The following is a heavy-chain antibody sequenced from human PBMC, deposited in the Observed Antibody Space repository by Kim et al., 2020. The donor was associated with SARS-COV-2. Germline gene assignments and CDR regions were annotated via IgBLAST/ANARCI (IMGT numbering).Heavy chain of an antibody. Sequence: GGSLRLSCAASGFTFSSYAMSWVRQAPGKGLEWVSAISGSGGSTYYADSVKGRFTISRDNSKNTLYLQMNSLRAEDTAVYYCAKDIVRFGERRGMDVWGQGTTVTVCS. CDR3: AKDIVRFGERRGMDV. J-gene: IGHJ6*02. D-gene: IGHD3-10*01. CDR2: ISGSGGST. CDR1: GFTFSSYA. V-gene: IGHV3-23*01.